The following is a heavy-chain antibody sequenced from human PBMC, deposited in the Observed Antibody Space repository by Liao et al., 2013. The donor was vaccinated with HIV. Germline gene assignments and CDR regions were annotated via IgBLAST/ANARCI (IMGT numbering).Heavy chain of an antibody. V-gene: IGHV4-61*02. CDR2: VHTSGFT. D-gene: IGHD6-13*01. CDR1: GGSISSGGYY. J-gene: IGHJ5*02. CDR3: ARSYSSNSWGWFDP. Sequence: QVQLQESGPGLVKPSQTLSLTCTVSGGSISSGGYYWSWIRQPAGKGLEWIGRVHTSGFTNYNPSLKSRVTISVDTSKQQFSLKLTSVTAADTAKYYCARSYSSNSWGWFDPWGQGTLVT.